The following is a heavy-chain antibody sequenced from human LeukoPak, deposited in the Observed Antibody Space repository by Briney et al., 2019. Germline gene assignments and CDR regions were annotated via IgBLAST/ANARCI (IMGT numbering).Heavy chain of an antibody. D-gene: IGHD6-19*01. CDR2: ISWNSGST. J-gene: IGHJ6*02. V-gene: IGHV3-23*01. Sequence: GGSLRLSCAGSGFIFNNYAMHWVRQPPGKGLEWVSGISWNSGSTYYADSVKGRFTISRDNSKNTLYLQMNSLRAEDTAVYYCVSKQWLADYYYGMDVWGQGTTVTVSS. CDR3: VSKQWLADYYYGMDV. CDR1: GFIFNNYA.